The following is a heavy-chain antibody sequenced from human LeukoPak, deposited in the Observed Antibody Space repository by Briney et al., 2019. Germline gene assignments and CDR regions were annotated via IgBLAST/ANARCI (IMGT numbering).Heavy chain of an antibody. CDR2: ISYDGSNK. CDR1: RFTFSSYT. CDR3: ARSPTSWYFDY. Sequence: GGSLRLSCAASRFTFSSYTMHWVRQAPGKGLEWVAVISYDGSNKYYADSVKGRFTISRDNSKNTLYLQMNSLRPEDTSVYYCARSPTSWYFDYWGQGTLVTVSS. J-gene: IGHJ4*02. V-gene: IGHV3-30*04. D-gene: IGHD2-2*01.